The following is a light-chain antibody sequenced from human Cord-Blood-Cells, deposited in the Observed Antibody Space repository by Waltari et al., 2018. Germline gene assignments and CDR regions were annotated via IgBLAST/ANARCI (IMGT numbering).Light chain of an antibody. J-gene: IGLJ3*02. Sequence: QSALTQPRSVSGSPGQSVTIPCTGTSSDVGGDTYVSWYQQHPGKAPKLMIYDVSKRPSGVPDRFSGSKSGNTASLTISGLQAEDEADYYCCSYAGSYTLVFGGGTKLTVL. CDR1: SSDVGGDTY. CDR3: CSYAGSYTLV. V-gene: IGLV2-11*01. CDR2: DVS.